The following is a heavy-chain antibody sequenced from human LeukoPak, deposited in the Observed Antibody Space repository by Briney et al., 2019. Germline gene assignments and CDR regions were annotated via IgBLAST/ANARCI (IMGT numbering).Heavy chain of an antibody. CDR2: IHPGDSDT. Sequence: GESLKISCKGSGYIFTNYWIGWVRQMPGKGLEWMGIIHPGDSDTRYSPSFQGQVTISADKSISTAYLQWSSLKASDTAIYYCARHRSGSYHSTLDYWGQGILVTVSS. CDR1: GYIFTNYW. J-gene: IGHJ4*02. V-gene: IGHV5-51*01. D-gene: IGHD1-26*01. CDR3: ARHRSGSYHSTLDY.